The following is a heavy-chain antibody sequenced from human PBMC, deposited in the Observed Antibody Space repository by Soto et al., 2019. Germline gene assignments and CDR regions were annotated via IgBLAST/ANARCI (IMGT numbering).Heavy chain of an antibody. CDR2: IYYSGST. Sequence: TSETLSLTCTVSGGSISSSSYYWGWIRQPPGKGLEWIGSIYYSGSTYYNPSLKSRVTISVDTSKNQFSLKLSSVTAADTAVYYCARPPRKTNAFDYWGQGTLVTVSS. V-gene: IGHV4-39*01. CDR3: ARPPRKTNAFDY. CDR1: GGSISSSSYY. J-gene: IGHJ4*02. D-gene: IGHD1-1*01.